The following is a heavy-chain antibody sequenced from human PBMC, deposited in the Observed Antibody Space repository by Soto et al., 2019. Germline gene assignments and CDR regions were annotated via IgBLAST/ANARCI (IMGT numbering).Heavy chain of an antibody. Sequence: QVHLVEAGGGVVQPGRSLRLSCAASGLTFSNYAMHWVRQAPGKGLEWVAFISYDGTNRCYPDSVKGRFTISRDNTKNTRYLQMNSLRTQDTAVYYCERQSSSTVTTGGGGYAKDYCGQGTLVTVSS. D-gene: IGHD4-17*01. V-gene: IGHV3-30*07. CDR1: GLTFSNYA. J-gene: IGHJ4*02. CDR2: ISYDGTNR. CDR3: ERQSSSTVTTGGGGYAKDY.